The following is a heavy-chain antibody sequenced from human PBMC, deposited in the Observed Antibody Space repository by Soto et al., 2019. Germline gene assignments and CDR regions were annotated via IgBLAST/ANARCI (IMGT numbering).Heavy chain of an antibody. J-gene: IGHJ3*02. D-gene: IGHD2-2*01. V-gene: IGHV3-74*03. CDR3: AREAGYCSRTSCYRRAFDT. Sequence: EVQLVESGVDLVQPGGSLSLSCAASGFTFSGHWMHWVRQVPGKGLEWVSRINTDGGSSAYADSVKGRFTISRDNAKNTLYLQMNGLRAEDTAVYYCAREAGYCSRTSCYRRAFDTWGQGTTVTVSS. CDR1: GFTFSGHW. CDR2: INTDGGSS.